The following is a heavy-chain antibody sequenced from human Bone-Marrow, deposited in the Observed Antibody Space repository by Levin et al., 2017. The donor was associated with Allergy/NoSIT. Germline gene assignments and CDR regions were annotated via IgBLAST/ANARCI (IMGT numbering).Heavy chain of an antibody. J-gene: IGHJ4*02. V-gene: IGHV3-7*02. CDR1: GFTFSSYW. Sequence: AGGSLRLSCAASGFTFSSYWMSWVRQAPGKGLEWVANIKEDGNEKYYVDSVKGRFTISRDNAKDSLYLQMNSLRAEDTAVYYCAIYGIAVDANDYWGQGTPVTVSS. CDR2: IKEDGNEK. D-gene: IGHD6-19*01. CDR3: AIYGIAVDANDY.